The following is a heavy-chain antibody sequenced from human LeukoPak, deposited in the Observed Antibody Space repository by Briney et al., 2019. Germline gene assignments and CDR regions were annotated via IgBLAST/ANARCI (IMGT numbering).Heavy chain of an antibody. CDR2: IKSDGSIT. D-gene: IGHD2-2*01. Sequence: GGSLRLSCAASGFTFSDFAMSWVRQAPGKGLEWVSRIKSDGSITNYAASVEGRFTISRDNAKNTLYLQMNSLRAEDTAVYYCTRRSAAKGAFDIWGQGTMVTVSS. CDR3: TRRSAAKGAFDI. CDR1: GFTFSDFA. V-gene: IGHV3-74*01. J-gene: IGHJ3*02.